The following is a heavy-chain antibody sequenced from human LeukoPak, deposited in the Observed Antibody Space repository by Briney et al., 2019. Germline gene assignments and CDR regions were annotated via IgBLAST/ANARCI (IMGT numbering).Heavy chain of an antibody. D-gene: IGHD2-2*01. CDR1: GYTFTSYA. CDR3: ARGVRQHRPDLPATVDY. J-gene: IGHJ4*02. CDR2: INTNTGNP. Sequence: ASVKVSCKASGYTFTSYAMNWVRQAPGQGLEWMGWINTNTGNPTYAQGFTGRFVFSLDTSVSTAYLQISSLKAEGTAVYYCARGVRQHRPDLPATVDYWGQGTLVTVSS. V-gene: IGHV7-4-1*02.